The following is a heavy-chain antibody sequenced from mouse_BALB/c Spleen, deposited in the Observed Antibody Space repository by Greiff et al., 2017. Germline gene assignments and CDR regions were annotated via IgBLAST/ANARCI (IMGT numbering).Heavy chain of an antibody. CDR3: ARDETGY. CDR2: ISSGGSYT. Sequence: EVKLVESGGGLVKPGGSLKLSCAASGFSFSSYAMSWVRQSPEKRLEWVAEISSGGSYTYYPDTVTGRFTISRDNAKNTLYLEMSSLRSEDTAMYYCARDETGYWGQGTSVTVSS. CDR1: GFSFSSYA. V-gene: IGHV5-9-4*01. J-gene: IGHJ4*01. D-gene: IGHD4-1*01.